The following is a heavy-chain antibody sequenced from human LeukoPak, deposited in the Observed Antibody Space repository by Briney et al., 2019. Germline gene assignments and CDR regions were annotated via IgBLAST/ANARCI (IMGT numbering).Heavy chain of an antibody. CDR1: GFTFTGNS. J-gene: IGHJ6*03. CDR3: VRETSTIGYYMDV. V-gene: IGHV3-74*03. D-gene: IGHD1-1*01. Sequence: QPGGSLRLSXAASGFTFTGNSMHWVRQGPGKGLVWVARIHRDGGMTKYADSVEGRFTISRDNAKNTLYLQMNSLRAEDTAIYYCVRETSTIGYYMDVWGKGTTVTVSS. CDR2: IHRDGGMT.